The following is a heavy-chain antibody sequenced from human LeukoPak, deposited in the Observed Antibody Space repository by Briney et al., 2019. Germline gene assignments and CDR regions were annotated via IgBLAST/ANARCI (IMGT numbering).Heavy chain of an antibody. Sequence: PGRSLRLSCAASGFTFDDYAMHWVRQAPGKGLEWVSGISWNSGSIGYADSVKGRFTISRDNSKNTLYLQMNSLRAEDTAVYYCWGYDSSGYLTAFDYWGQGTLVTVSS. V-gene: IGHV3-9*01. J-gene: IGHJ4*02. CDR3: WGYDSSGYLTAFDY. D-gene: IGHD3-22*01. CDR2: ISWNSGSI. CDR1: GFTFDDYA.